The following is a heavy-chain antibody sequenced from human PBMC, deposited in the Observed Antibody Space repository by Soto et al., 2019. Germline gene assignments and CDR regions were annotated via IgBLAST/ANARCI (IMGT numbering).Heavy chain of an antibody. CDR2: ISGTGGST. V-gene: IGHV3-23*01. D-gene: IGHD2-15*01. Sequence: GGSLRLSCAASGFTFISFGMSWVRQPPGKGLEWVSHISGTGGSTSYADSVRGRFTISRDNSKNTLYLQMNSLRAEDTAVYYCAKRVLFCSGGNCYLYFDYWGQGTLVTVSS. CDR3: AKRVLFCSGGNCYLYFDY. J-gene: IGHJ4*02. CDR1: GFTFISFG.